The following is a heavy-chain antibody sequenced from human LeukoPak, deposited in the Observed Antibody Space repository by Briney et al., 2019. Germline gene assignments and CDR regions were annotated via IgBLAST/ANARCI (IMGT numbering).Heavy chain of an antibody. CDR3: ARNDYFGINNGMDV. CDR2: INHSGYT. J-gene: IGHJ6*02. Sequence: SETLSLTCAVSGGSFGDFYWSWIRQPPGKGLEWIGEINHSGYTNYYPSLKSRVTISVDTSKNQFSLRLSSVTAADTAVYYRARNDYFGINNGMDVWGQGTTVTVSS. CDR1: GGSFGDFY. V-gene: IGHV4-34*01. D-gene: IGHD2/OR15-2a*01.